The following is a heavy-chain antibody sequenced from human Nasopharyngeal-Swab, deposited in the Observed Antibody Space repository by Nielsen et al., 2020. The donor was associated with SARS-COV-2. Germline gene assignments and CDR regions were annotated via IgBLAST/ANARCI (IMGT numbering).Heavy chain of an antibody. CDR3: ARGNYYYYGMDV. CDR1: GGSISSYY. J-gene: IGHJ6*02. V-gene: IGHV4-59*01. CDR2: IYYSGST. Sequence: SETLSLTCTVSGGSISSYYWSWIRQPPGKGLEWIGYIYYSGSTNYNPSLKSRVTISVDTSKNQFSLKLSSVTAAATAVYYCARGNYYYYGMDVWGQGTTVTVSS.